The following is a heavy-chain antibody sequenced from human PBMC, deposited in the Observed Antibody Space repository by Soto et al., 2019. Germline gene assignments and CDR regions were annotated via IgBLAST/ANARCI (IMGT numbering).Heavy chain of an antibody. CDR2: ISGSGGST. Sequence: EVQLLESGGGLVQPGGSLRLSCAASGFTFSSYAMSWVRQAPGNGLEWVSAISGSGGSTYYADSVKGRFTISRDNSKNTLYLQMNSLRAEDTAVYYCAKDRRIGLAVAGTSDYWGQGTLVTVSS. CDR1: GFTFSSYA. CDR3: AKDRRIGLAVAGTSDY. J-gene: IGHJ4*02. V-gene: IGHV3-23*01. D-gene: IGHD6-19*01.